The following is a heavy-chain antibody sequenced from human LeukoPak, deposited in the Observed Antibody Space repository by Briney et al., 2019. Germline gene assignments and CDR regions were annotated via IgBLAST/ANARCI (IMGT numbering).Heavy chain of an antibody. CDR1: GFTFSNHW. CDR2: IKQDGSEQ. V-gene: IGHV3-7*01. J-gene: IGHJ6*03. CDR3: TRDGRNVYYYYYYMDV. Sequence: PGGSLRLTCAASGFTFSNHWMSWVRQAPGKGLEWVANIKQDGSEQYYVDSVKGRFTISRDNAKNSLYLQMNSLRVEDTAVYYCTRDGRNVYYYYYYMDVWGKGTTVTVSS. D-gene: IGHD1-1*01.